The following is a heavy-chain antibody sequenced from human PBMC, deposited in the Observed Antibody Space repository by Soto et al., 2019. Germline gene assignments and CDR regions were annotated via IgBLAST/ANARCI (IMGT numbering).Heavy chain of an antibody. D-gene: IGHD3-3*01. Sequence: GGSLRLSCAASGFTFSSYAMSWVRQAPGKGLEWVSAISGSGGSTYYADSVKGRFTISRDNSKNTLYLQMNSLRAEDTAVYYCAKDFHSLTTYYDFWSGYYNFDYWGQGTLVTVSS. V-gene: IGHV3-23*01. J-gene: IGHJ4*02. CDR1: GFTFSSYA. CDR3: AKDFHSLTTYYDFWSGYYNFDY. CDR2: ISGSGGST.